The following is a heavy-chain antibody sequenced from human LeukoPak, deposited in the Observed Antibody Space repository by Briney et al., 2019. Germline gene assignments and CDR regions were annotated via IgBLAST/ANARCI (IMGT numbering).Heavy chain of an antibody. D-gene: IGHD3-22*01. J-gene: IGHJ4*02. V-gene: IGHV3-23*01. CDR2: ISGSDGST. Sequence: GGSLRLSCAASGFTFSSYAMSWVRQAPGKGLEWVSAISGSDGSTYYADSVKGRFTISRDNSKNTLYLQMNSLRAEDTAVYYCAKNGKGYYDSSYWDQGTLVTVSS. CDR3: AKNGKGYYDSSY. CDR1: GFTFSSYA.